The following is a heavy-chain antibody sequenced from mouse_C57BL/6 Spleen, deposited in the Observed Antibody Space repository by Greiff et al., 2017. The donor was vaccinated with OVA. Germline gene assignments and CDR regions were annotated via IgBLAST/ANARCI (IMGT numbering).Heavy chain of an antibody. D-gene: IGHD1-3*01. CDR2: IDPSDSYT. J-gene: IGHJ2*01. V-gene: IGHV1-69*01. CDR1: GYTFTSYW. Sequence: QVQLQQPGAEPVMPGASVKLSCKASGYTFTSYWMHWVKQRPGQGLEWIGEIDPSDSYTNYNQKFKGKSTLTVDKSSSTAYMQLSSLTSEDSAVYYCARSSNYFDYWGQGTTLTVSS. CDR3: ARSSNYFDY.